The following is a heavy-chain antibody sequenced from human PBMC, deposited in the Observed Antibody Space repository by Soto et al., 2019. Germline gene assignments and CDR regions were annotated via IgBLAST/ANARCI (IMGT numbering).Heavy chain of an antibody. V-gene: IGHV3-23*01. CDR3: AKSPTTRITMVRARGAFDI. CDR1: GFTFSSYA. D-gene: IGHD3-10*01. CDR2: ISGSGGST. J-gene: IGHJ3*02. Sequence: GGSLRLSCAASGFTFSSYAMSWVRQAPGKGLEWVSAISGSGGSTYYADSVKGRFTISRDNSKNTLYLQMNSLRAEDTAVYYCAKSPTTRITMVRARGAFDIWGQGTMVTVSS.